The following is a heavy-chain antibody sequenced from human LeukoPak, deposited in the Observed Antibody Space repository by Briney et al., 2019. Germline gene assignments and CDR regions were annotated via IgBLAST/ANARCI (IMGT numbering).Heavy chain of an antibody. Sequence: SETLSLTCSVSGGSISSHYWTWIRQPPGKGLEWIGYIDYSGSTNYNPSLKSRVIISRDTSKNQFSLKLNSVNAADTAVYYCGRDREGNWVDYWGQGTLVTVSS. J-gene: IGHJ4*02. CDR1: GGSISSHY. D-gene: IGHD7-27*01. CDR3: GRDREGNWVDY. CDR2: IDYSGST. V-gene: IGHV4-59*11.